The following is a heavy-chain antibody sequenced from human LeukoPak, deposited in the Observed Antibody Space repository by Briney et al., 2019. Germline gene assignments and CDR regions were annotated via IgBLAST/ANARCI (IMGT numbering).Heavy chain of an antibody. D-gene: IGHD6-19*01. CDR3: ARPVIAVAGKYYYYYMDV. J-gene: IGHJ6*03. Sequence: GGSLRLSCAASGFTVSSNYMSWVRQAPGKGLEWVSVIYSGGSTYYADSVKGRFTISRDNSKNTLYLQMNSLRAEDTAVYYCARPVIAVAGKYYYYYMDVWGKGTTVTVSS. V-gene: IGHV3-53*01. CDR1: GFTVSSNY. CDR2: IYSGGST.